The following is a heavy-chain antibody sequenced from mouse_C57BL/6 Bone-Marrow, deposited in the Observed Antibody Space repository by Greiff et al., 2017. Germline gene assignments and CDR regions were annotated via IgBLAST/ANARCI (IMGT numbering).Heavy chain of an antibody. J-gene: IGHJ4*01. CDR3: TPIYYGNYPYAMDY. Sequence: VQLKESGAELVRPGASVKLSCTASGFNIKDDYMHWVKQRPEQGLEWIGWIDPENGDTEYASKFQGKATITADTSSNTAYLQLSSLKSEDTAVYYCTPIYYGNYPYAMDYWGQGTSVTVSA. V-gene: IGHV14-4*01. D-gene: IGHD2-1*01. CDR1: GFNIKDDY. CDR2: IDPENGDT.